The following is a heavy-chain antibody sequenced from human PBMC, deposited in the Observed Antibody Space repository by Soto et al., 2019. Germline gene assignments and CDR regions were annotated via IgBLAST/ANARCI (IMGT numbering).Heavy chain of an antibody. CDR3: AREYGSVAGTECNY. Sequence: ASVKVSCKASGYTFTNYAMHWVRQAPGQRLEWMGWSNAGNGNTKYSQKFQGRVTITRDTSASTAYMELSSLRSEDTAVYYCAREYGSVAGTECNYWGQGTLVTVSS. D-gene: IGHD6-19*01. J-gene: IGHJ4*02. V-gene: IGHV1-3*01. CDR2: SNAGNGNT. CDR1: GYTFTNYA.